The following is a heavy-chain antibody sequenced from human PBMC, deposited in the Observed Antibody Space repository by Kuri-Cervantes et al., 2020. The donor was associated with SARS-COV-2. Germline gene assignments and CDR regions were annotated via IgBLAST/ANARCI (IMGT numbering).Heavy chain of an antibody. CDR1: GYTFTGYY. V-gene: IGHV1-2*02. J-gene: IGHJ3*02. Sequence: ASVKVSCKASGYTFTGYYMHWVRQAPGQGLEWMGWINPNSGGTNYAQKLQGRVTMTTDTSTSTAYMELRSLRSDDTAVYYCARDGHDFWSGSFFDIWGQGTMVTVSS. CDR2: INPNSGGT. D-gene: IGHD3-3*01. CDR3: ARDGHDFWSGSFFDI.